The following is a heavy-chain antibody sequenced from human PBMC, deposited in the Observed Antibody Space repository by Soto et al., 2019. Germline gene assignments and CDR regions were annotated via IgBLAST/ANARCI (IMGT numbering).Heavy chain of an antibody. D-gene: IGHD5-18*01. Sequence: QVQLVQSGAEVKKPGASVKVSCKASGYTFTSYDINWVRQATGQGLEWMGWMNPNSGNTGYTQKFQGRVTLTRNTSISTAYMELSSLRSEDTAVYYCARDMTAMVGNFDYWCQGTLDTVTS. CDR2: MNPNSGNT. CDR3: ARDMTAMVGNFDY. V-gene: IGHV1-8*01. CDR1: GYTFTSYD. J-gene: IGHJ4*02.